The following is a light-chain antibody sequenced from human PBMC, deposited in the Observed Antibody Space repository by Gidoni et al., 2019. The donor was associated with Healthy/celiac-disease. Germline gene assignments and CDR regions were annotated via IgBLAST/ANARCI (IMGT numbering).Light chain of an antibody. Sequence: DIQMTQSPSSLSASVGDRVTITCRASQGISNYLAWYQQKPGKVPKLLIYAASTLQTGLPSRFSGSGSGTDFTLTISSLQPEDVATYYCQKYNSDPWTFXQXTKVXIK. CDR1: QGISNY. V-gene: IGKV1-27*01. CDR2: AAS. J-gene: IGKJ1*01. CDR3: QKYNSDPWT.